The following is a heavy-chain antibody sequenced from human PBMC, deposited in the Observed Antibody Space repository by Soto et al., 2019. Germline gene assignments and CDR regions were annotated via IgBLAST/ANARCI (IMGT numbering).Heavy chain of an antibody. J-gene: IGHJ6*02. V-gene: IGHV1-18*04. CDR1: GYTFTMYG. CDR2: ISAYNGNT. CDR3: ARPRIAVAGSGGYGMDV. D-gene: IGHD6-19*01. Sequence: ASVKVSCKASGYTFTMYGISGVVQAALRGREGMGWISAYNGNTNYAQKLQGRVTMTTDTSTSTAYMELRSLRSDDTAVYYCARPRIAVAGSGGYGMDVWGQGTTVTVSS.